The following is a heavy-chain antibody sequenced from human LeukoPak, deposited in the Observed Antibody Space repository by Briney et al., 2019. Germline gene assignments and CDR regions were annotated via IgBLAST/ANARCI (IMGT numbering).Heavy chain of an antibody. CDR3: ARAQTYYYDSSGYYGTYYFDY. CDR1: GGTFSSYA. D-gene: IGHD3-22*01. CDR2: IIPMFLTA. Sequence: SVKVSCKASGGTFSSYAISWVRQAPGQGLEWMGEIIPMFLTANYAQKFQGRVTITTDESTSTAYMELSSLRSEDTAVYYCARAQTYYYDSSGYYGTYYFDYWGQGTLVTVSS. V-gene: IGHV1-69*05. J-gene: IGHJ4*02.